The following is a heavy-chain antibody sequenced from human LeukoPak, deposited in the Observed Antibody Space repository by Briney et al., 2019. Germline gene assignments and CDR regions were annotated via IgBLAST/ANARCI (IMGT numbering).Heavy chain of an antibody. CDR3: AKDKEYCSGGSCYFYLDY. D-gene: IGHD2-15*01. CDR2: ISGSGGST. CDR1: GFTFSSYA. V-gene: IGHV3-23*01. J-gene: IGHJ4*02. Sequence: PGGSLRLSCAASGFTFSSYAMSWVRQAPGKGLEWVSAISGSGGSTYYADSVKGRFTISRDNSKNTLYLQMNSLRAEDTAVYYCAKDKEYCSGGSCYFYLDYWGQGTLVTVSS.